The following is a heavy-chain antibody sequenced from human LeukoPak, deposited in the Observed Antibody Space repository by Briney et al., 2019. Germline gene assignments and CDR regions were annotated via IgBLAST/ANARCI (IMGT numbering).Heavy chain of an antibody. D-gene: IGHD1-26*01. Sequence: ASVKVSCKASGYTFTDYYMHWVRQAPGQGLEWMGWIKTKTGNTNSAQKFQGRVTLTRDTSISAAYMELSNLRSDDTAVYYCARAGTESRWGLPRADYYYMDVWAKGTTVTVSS. CDR1: GYTFTDYY. V-gene: IGHV1-2*02. CDR3: ARAGTESRWGLPRADYYYMDV. CDR2: IKTKTGNT. J-gene: IGHJ6*03.